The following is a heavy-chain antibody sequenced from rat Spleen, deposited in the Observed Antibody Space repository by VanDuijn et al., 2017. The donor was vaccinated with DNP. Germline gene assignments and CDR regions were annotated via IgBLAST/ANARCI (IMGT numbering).Heavy chain of an antibody. CDR2: VWIDGST. Sequence: QVQLKASGPGLVQPSQTLSLACTVSGFSLTNHHVHWVRQPSGKGLEWMGVVWIDGSTSYSSTLRSRLSISRDTSKSQVFLKLNSLQTEDTAMYFCARYYGYNYYAMDAWGQGTSVTVSS. V-gene: IGHV2-43*01. J-gene: IGHJ4*01. D-gene: IGHD1-9*01. CDR1: GFSLTNHH. CDR3: ARYYGYNYYAMDA.